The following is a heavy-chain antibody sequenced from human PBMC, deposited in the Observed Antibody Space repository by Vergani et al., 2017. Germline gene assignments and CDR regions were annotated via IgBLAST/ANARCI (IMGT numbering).Heavy chain of an antibody. D-gene: IGHD6-19*01. Sequence: QLQLQETGPGLVKPSETLSLTCTVSGGSISSSSYYWGWFRQPAGKGLEWIGSIYYSGSTYYNPSLKSRVTISVDTSKNQFSLKLSSVTAADTAVYYCARPYSSGWYYFDYWGQGTLVTVSS. CDR1: GGSISSSSYY. CDR3: ARPYSSGWYYFDY. J-gene: IGHJ4*02. CDR2: IYYSGST. V-gene: IGHV4-39*01.